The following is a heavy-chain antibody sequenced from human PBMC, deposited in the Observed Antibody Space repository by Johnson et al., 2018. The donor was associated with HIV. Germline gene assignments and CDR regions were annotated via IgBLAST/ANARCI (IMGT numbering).Heavy chain of an antibody. J-gene: IGHJ3*02. Sequence: QVQVVESGGGVVQPGRSLRLSCAASGFTFSSYGIHWVRQPPGKGLEWVAVISYDGSNKYYADSVEGRFTISRDNSKSTLYLQMSSLKAEDTAVYYCAKDERQLGGWSHAFDIWGQGTMLTVTS. V-gene: IGHV3-30*18. D-gene: IGHD7-27*01. CDR3: AKDERQLGGWSHAFDI. CDR1: GFTFSSYG. CDR2: ISYDGSNK.